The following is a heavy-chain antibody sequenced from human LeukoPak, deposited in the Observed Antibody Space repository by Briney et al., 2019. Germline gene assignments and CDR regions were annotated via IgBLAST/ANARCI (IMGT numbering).Heavy chain of an antibody. CDR1: GDSFSSNSAA. Sequence: SQTLSLTCAISGDSFSSNSAAWNWIRQSPARGLEWLGRTYYRSKWYNDYAVSVKSRITISPDTSKNQFSLQLNSVTPEDTAVYYCARDRYSSGWLNWFDPWGQGTLVTVSS. V-gene: IGHV6-1*01. CDR3: ARDRYSSGWLNWFDP. CDR2: TYYRSKWYN. D-gene: IGHD6-19*01. J-gene: IGHJ5*02.